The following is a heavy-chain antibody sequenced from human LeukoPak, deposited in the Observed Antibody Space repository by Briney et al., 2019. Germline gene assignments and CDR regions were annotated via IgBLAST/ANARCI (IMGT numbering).Heavy chain of an antibody. D-gene: IGHD2-2*01. CDR2: IRSKAYGGTT. CDR1: GFTFGDYA. V-gene: IGHV3-49*04. J-gene: IGHJ6*04. Sequence: GGSLRLSCTAFGFTFGDYAMSWVRQAPGKGLEWVGFIRSKAYGGTTEYAASVKGRFTISRDDSKSIAYLQMNSLKTEDTAVYYCTLDCSSTSCYVWADGGNYYYGMDVWGKGTTVTVSS. CDR3: TLDCSSTSCYVWADGGNYYYGMDV.